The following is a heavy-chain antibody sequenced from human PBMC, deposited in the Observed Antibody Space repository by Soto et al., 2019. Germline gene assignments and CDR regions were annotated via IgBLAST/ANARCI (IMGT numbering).Heavy chain of an antibody. V-gene: IGHV1-2*02. CDR2: INPKNGGT. J-gene: IGHJ4*02. Sequence: QVRLVQSGAEVKKPGASVKVTCKPSGYTFTDAYIHWVRQAPGQGLEWLGWINPKNGGTNYAQKFQGTVTMTRDTSSSTAFMELSSLSSNETAVYYCAREEGTELDFWGQGTLVTVSS. D-gene: IGHD1-7*01. CDR3: AREEGTELDF. CDR1: GYTFTDAY.